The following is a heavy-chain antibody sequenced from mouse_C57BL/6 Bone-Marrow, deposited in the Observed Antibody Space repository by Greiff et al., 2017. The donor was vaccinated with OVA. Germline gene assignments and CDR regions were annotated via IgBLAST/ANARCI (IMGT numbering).Heavy chain of an antibody. CDR2: IYPGGGYT. Sequence: QVQLQQSGAELVRPGTSVKMSCKASGYTFTNYWIGWAKQRPGHGLEWIGDIYPGGGYTNYNKKFKGKATLTADKSSSTAYMQFSSLTSEDSAIYYCARDGGYGSPPLFDYWGQGTTLTVSS. V-gene: IGHV1-63*01. J-gene: IGHJ2*01. CDR3: ARDGGYGSPPLFDY. D-gene: IGHD1-1*01. CDR1: GYTFTNYW.